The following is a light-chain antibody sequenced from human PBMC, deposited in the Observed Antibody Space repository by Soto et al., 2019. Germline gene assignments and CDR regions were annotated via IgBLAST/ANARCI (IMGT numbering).Light chain of an antibody. V-gene: IGKV3-20*01. CDR1: QSVGSSY. CDR3: QQYGISPPNT. J-gene: IGKJ5*01. CDR2: AAS. Sequence: EIVLTQSPGTLSLSPGERATLSCRASQSVGSSYLAWYQQKPGQAPRLLIYAASSRASGIPDRFSGSGSGTDFTITISRLEPEDLAVYYCQQYGISPPNTCGQGTRLEIK.